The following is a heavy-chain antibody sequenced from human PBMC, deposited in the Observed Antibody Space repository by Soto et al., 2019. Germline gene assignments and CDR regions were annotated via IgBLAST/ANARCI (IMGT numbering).Heavy chain of an antibody. J-gene: IGHJ4*02. V-gene: IGHV3-11*06. CDR3: ATDDSSVLEYFDY. CDR1: GFTFSDHY. CDR2: ISSSTFYT. D-gene: IGHD3-22*01. Sequence: QVQLVESGGGLGKTGASLRLSCAASGFTFSDHYMSWIRQAPGKGLEGVSDISSSTFYTNYADSVKGRFTISRDNDKNSLYLQMNSLRAEDTAVYYCATDDSSVLEYFDYWGQGILVTVSS.